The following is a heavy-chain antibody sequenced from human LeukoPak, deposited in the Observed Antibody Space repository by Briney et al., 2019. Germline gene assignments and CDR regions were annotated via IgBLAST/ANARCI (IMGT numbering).Heavy chain of an antibody. CDR3: TKVQTPFLTGYYY. CDR1: GFTFSSYA. V-gene: IGHV3-23*01. J-gene: IGHJ4*02. D-gene: IGHD3-9*01. CDR2: ISGSGGST. Sequence: GGSLRLSCAASGFTFSSYAMSWVRQAPGKGLEWVSAISGSGGSTYYADSVKGRFTISRDNSKNTLYLQMNSLRAEDTAVYYCTKVQTPFLTGYYYWGQGTLVTVSS.